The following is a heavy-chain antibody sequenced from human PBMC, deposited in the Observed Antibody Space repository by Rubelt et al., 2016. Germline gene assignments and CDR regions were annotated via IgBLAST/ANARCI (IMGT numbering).Heavy chain of an antibody. CDR2: INYKGSTI. J-gene: IGHJ4*02. D-gene: IGHD4-17*01. CDR1: GLTFSIYA. Sequence: EVQLVDSGGGLVQPGGSLRLSCAASGLTFSIYAMNWVRQAPGKGLEWISYINYKGSTISYADSVKGRFTISRDNAKNSLFLQMNSLRADDTAVDYCATTLHDFGEYDAVNWGQGTLVTVSS. CDR3: ATTLHDFGEYDAVN. V-gene: IGHV3-48*04.